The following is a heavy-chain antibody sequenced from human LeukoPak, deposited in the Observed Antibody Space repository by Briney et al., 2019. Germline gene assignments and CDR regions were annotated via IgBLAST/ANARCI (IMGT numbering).Heavy chain of an antibody. Sequence: KSGGSLSLSCAASGFTFSRYGMNWVRRAPGKGLEWVSSISTVSRYIYYADSVKGRFTISRDNAKSLLYLQMNNLRAEDTAVYYCARVIEDSGSYFCDYWGQGTLVTVSS. CDR2: ISTVSRYI. J-gene: IGHJ4*02. CDR1: GFTFSRYG. D-gene: IGHD1-26*01. V-gene: IGHV3-21*06. CDR3: ARVIEDSGSYFCDY.